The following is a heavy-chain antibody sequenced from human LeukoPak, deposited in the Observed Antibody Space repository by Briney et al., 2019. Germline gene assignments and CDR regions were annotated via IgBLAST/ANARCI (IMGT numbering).Heavy chain of an antibody. Sequence: GGSLRHSRAAPGFTFRTYGIHWVRQAPGKGLEWVAFIRSDGTNKWYADSVKGRFTISRDNSKNMLYLQMNSLRAEDTAVYHCAKDRDYGDYPSAYYYYMDVWGKGTTVTVSS. CDR2: IRSDGTNK. CDR3: AKDRDYGDYPSAYYYYMDV. V-gene: IGHV3-30*02. J-gene: IGHJ6*03. D-gene: IGHD4-17*01. CDR1: GFTFRTYG.